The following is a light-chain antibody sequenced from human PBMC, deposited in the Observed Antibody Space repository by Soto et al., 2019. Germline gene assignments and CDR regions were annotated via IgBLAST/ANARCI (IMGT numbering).Light chain of an antibody. CDR1: SSDVGGYKY. V-gene: IGLV2-8*01. CDR3: SSYAGSNIVV. J-gene: IGLJ2*01. CDR2: EVS. Sequence: QSALTQPPSASGSPGQSVTISCTGTSSDVGGYKYVSWYQQHPGKAPKLMIYEVSKRPSGVPDRFSGSKSANTASLTVSGLQAEDEADYYCSSYAGSNIVVFGGGTKLTVL.